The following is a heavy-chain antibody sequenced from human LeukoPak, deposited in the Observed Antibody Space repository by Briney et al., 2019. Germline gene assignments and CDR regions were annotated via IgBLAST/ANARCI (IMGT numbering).Heavy chain of an antibody. V-gene: IGHV4-59*08. CDR2: IYYSGST. J-gene: IGHJ6*02. Sequence: SETLSLTCTVSGGSISSYYWSWIRQPPGKGLEWIGYIYYSGSTNYNPSLKSRVTISVDKSKNQFSLKLSSVTAADTAVYYCASLSISSDQHYYYGMDVWGQGTTVTVSS. CDR3: ASLSISSDQHYYYGMDV. D-gene: IGHD6-13*01. CDR1: GGSISSYY.